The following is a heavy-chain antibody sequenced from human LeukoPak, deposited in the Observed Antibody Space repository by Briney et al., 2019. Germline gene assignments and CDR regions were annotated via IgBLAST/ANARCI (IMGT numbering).Heavy chain of an antibody. D-gene: IGHD4-23*01. CDR2: IYYSGST. Sequence: SETVSLTCTVSGDSISSSSYYWGWIRQPPGKGLEWIGSIYYSGSTYYNPSLKSRATISVDTSKNQFSLKLSSVTAADTAVYYCASGVVTYAFDIWGQGTMVTVSS. V-gene: IGHV4-39*01. CDR3: ASGVVTYAFDI. CDR1: GDSISSSSYY. J-gene: IGHJ3*02.